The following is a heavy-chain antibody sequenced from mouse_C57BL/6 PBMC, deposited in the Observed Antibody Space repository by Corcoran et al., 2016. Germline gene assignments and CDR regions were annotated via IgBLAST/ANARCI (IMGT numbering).Heavy chain of an antibody. D-gene: IGHD2-4*01. Sequence: DVQLQEAGPGLVKPSQSLSLTCSVTGYSITSGYYWNWIRQFPGNKLEWIGYISYDGSNNYNPSLKNRISITRDTSKNQFFLKLNSVTTEDTATYYCARIYDYIFAYWGQGTLVTVSA. V-gene: IGHV3-6*01. J-gene: IGHJ3*01. CDR2: ISYDGSN. CDR3: ARIYDYIFAY. CDR1: GYSITSGYY.